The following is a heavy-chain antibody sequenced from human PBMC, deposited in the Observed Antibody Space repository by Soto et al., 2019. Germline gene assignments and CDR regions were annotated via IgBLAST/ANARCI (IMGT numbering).Heavy chain of an antibody. CDR2: INPNSGGT. CDR1: GYSITGYY. J-gene: IGHJ6*02. Sequence: GASVKVSCEASGYSITGYYMHWVRQAPGQGLEWMGWINPNSGGTNYAQKFQGWVTMTRDTSISTAYMELSRLRSDDTAVYYCAKGVGTHYYGMDVWGQGTTVTVSS. CDR3: AKGVGTHYYGMDV. V-gene: IGHV1-2*04. D-gene: IGHD1-1*01.